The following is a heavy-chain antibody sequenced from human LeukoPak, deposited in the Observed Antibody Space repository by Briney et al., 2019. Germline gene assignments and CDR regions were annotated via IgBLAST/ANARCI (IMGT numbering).Heavy chain of an antibody. CDR1: GFTFNRYG. D-gene: IGHD6-19*01. Sequence: PGGSLRLSCAASGFTFNRYGMHWVRQAPGKGLEWVAVIWYDGSSKYYADSVKGRFTTSRDNSKNTLDLQMNSLRAEDTAVYYCARGIAVDGTGYYYFDYWGQGTLVTVSS. CDR3: ARGIAVDGTGYYYFDY. J-gene: IGHJ4*02. V-gene: IGHV3-33*01. CDR2: IWYDGSSK.